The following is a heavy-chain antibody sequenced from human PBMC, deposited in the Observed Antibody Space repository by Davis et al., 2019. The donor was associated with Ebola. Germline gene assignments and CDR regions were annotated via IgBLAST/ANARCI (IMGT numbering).Heavy chain of an antibody. D-gene: IGHD4-17*01. CDR2: ISVRSIT. Sequence: PGGSLRLSCAASGFIFSSYAMGWVRQAPGKGLEWVSSISVRSITYHADSVKGRFTISRDNSKSTLYLQMNSLRAEDTAVYYCAKVHPPTTVTTGWFDPWGQGTLVTVSS. CDR3: AKVHPPTTVTTGWFDP. CDR1: GFIFSSYA. J-gene: IGHJ5*02. V-gene: IGHV3-23*01.